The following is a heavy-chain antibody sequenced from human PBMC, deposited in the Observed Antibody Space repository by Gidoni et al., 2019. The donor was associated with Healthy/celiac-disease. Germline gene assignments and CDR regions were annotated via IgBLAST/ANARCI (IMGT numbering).Heavy chain of an antibody. J-gene: IGHJ5*02. Sequence: EVQLVESGGGLVQPGRSLRLSCTASGFTFGDYAMSWFRQAPGKGLEWVGFIRSKAYGGTTEYAASVKGRFTISRDDSKSIAYLQMNSLKTEDTAVYYCTDCSGGSCADNWFDPWGQGTLVTVSS. CDR1: GFTFGDYA. D-gene: IGHD2-15*01. CDR2: IRSKAYGGTT. CDR3: TDCSGGSCADNWFDP. V-gene: IGHV3-49*03.